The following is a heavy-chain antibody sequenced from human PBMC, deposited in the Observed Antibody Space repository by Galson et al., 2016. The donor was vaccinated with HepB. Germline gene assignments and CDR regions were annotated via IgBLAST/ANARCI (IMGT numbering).Heavy chain of an antibody. V-gene: IGHV4-39*01. CDR3: ARSDMIRGVSDASDI. CDR2: IYYSGST. D-gene: IGHD3-10*01. Sequence: ETLSLTCAISGGSISSSSYYWGWIRQPPGKGLEWIVSIYYSGSTYYNPSLKSRVTISVDTSKNQFSLKLSSVTAADTAVYYCARSDMIRGVSDASDIWGQGTMVTVSS. CDR1: GGSISSSSYY. J-gene: IGHJ3*02.